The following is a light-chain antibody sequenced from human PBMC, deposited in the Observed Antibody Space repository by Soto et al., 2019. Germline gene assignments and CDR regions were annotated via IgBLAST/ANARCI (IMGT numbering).Light chain of an antibody. CDR3: SSYRTSNTRQIV. CDR2: DVG. CDR1: SSDVGSYNY. V-gene: IGLV2-14*03. J-gene: IGLJ1*01. Sequence: QSVLTQPASVSGSPGQSITISCTGTSSDVGSYNYVSWYHHHPGKAPKLMIYDVGNRPSGVSNRFSGSKSGNTASLSISGLQPEDEADYSCSSYRTSNTRQIVCGTGTKVTVL.